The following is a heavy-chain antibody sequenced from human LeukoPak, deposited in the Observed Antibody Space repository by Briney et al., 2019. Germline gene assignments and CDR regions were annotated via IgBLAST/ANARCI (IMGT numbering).Heavy chain of an antibody. V-gene: IGHV3-30*18. Sequence: GGSLRFSCAASGFTFNSYGMHWVGQAPGKGREWGAVISHDGSNKYYADSVKGRFTISRDNSKNTLYLQMNSLRAEDTAVYYCAKDRMGSYARSVDYWGQGTLVTVSS. J-gene: IGHJ4*02. D-gene: IGHD1-26*01. CDR1: GFTFNSYG. CDR2: ISHDGSNK. CDR3: AKDRMGSYARSVDY.